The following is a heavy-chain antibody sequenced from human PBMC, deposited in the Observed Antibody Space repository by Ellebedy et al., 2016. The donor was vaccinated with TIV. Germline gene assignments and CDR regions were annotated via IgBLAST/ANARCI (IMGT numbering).Heavy chain of an antibody. V-gene: IGHV3-21*05. Sequence: PGGSLRLSCAASGFTFSSYEMNWVRQAPGKGLEWVSYISSSSSYIYYADSVKGRFTISRDNAKNSLYLQMNSLRAEDTAVYYCARDRTSFLRRIAAAESWFDPWGQGTLVTVSS. J-gene: IGHJ5*02. CDR2: ISSSSSYI. CDR1: GFTFSSYE. CDR3: ARDRTSFLRRIAAAESWFDP. D-gene: IGHD6-13*01.